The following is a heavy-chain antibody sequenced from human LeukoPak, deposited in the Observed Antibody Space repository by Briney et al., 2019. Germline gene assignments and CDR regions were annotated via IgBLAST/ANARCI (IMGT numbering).Heavy chain of an antibody. V-gene: IGHV4-39*01. Sequence: SETLSLTCTVSGGSISSSSYYWGWIRQPPGKGLEWIGSIYYSGSTYYNPSLKSRVTISVDTYKNQFSLKLSSVTAADTAVYYCARHPAIGGWYRAWGQGTLVTVSS. CDR1: GGSISSSSYY. D-gene: IGHD6-19*01. CDR3: ARHPAIGGWYRA. CDR2: IYYSGST. J-gene: IGHJ5*02.